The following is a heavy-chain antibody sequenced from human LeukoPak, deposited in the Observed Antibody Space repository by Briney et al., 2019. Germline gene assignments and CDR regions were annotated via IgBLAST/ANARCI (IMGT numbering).Heavy chain of an antibody. D-gene: IGHD3-22*01. V-gene: IGHV4-59*11. Sequence: SEPRSLTCNVSGGSISGHYWSWIRQPPGKALEWIAYIHYSGSTNYNPSLKSRVTISVDTSKNQFSLKVNSVTAADTAVYYCARVGDTSGYYYNFAYCGQATLVTAPS. CDR3: ARVGDTSGYYYNFAY. CDR2: IHYSGST. CDR1: GGSISGHY. J-gene: IGHJ4*02.